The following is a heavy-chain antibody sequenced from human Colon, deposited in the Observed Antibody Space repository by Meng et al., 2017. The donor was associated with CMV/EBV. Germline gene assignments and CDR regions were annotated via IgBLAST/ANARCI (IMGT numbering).Heavy chain of an antibody. V-gene: IGHV3-74*01. Sequence: CAASGFTFSIYWMHWVRQVPGKGLVWVSHINSDGRSATYADSVKGRFTISRDNAKSTLYLQMDSLSAEDTAIYYCATLTADDWFDAWGQGTLVTVSS. CDR2: INSDGRSA. J-gene: IGHJ5*02. CDR1: GFTFSIYW. CDR3: ATLTADDWFDA. D-gene: IGHD1-20*01.